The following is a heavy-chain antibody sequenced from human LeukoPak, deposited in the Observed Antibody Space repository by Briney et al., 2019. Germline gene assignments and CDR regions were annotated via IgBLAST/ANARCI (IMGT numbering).Heavy chain of an antibody. J-gene: IGHJ1*01. CDR2: IRYDGSNK. Sequence: GGSLRLSCAASGFTFSSYGMHWVRQAPGKGLEWVTYIRYDGSNKYYADSVKGRFTISRDNSKNTLYLQMNSLRPEDTAVYYCARGGKIPLAGTRSPQYFQHWGQGTLVTVSS. CDR3: ARGGKIPLAGTRSPQYFQH. D-gene: IGHD6-19*01. CDR1: GFTFSSYG. V-gene: IGHV3-30*02.